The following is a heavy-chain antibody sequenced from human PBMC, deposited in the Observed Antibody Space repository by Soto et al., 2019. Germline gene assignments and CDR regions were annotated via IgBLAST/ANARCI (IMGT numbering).Heavy chain of an antibody. CDR3: ARTSPPAYYDSSGYDY. D-gene: IGHD3-22*01. Sequence: SETLSLTCTVSGGSISSSSYYWGWIRQPPGKGLEWIGSIYYSGSTYYNPSLKSRVTISVATSKNQFSLKLSSVTAADTAVYYCARTSPPAYYDSSGYDYWGQGTLVTVSS. CDR2: IYYSGST. J-gene: IGHJ4*02. CDR1: GGSISSSSYY. V-gene: IGHV4-39*01.